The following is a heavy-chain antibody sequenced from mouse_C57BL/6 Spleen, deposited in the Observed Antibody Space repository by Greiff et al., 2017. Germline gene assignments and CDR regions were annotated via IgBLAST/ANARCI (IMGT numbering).Heavy chain of an antibody. Sequence: EVKLQQSGPELVKPGASVKISCKASGYTFTDYYMNWVKQSHGKSLEWIGDINPNNGGTSYNQKFKGKATLTVDKSSSTAYMELRSLTSEDSAVYYCARAYYSNYDGFAYWSQGTLVTVSA. CDR3: ARAYYSNYDGFAY. CDR1: GYTFTDYY. D-gene: IGHD2-5*01. J-gene: IGHJ3*01. V-gene: IGHV1-26*01. CDR2: INPNNGGT.